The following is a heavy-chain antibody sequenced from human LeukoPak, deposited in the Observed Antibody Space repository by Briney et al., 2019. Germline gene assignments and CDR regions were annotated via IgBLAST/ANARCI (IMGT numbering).Heavy chain of an antibody. CDR2: INAGNGNT. V-gene: IGHV1-3*01. CDR1: GYTFTAYA. J-gene: IGHJ4*02. CDR3: ARDSRYYGSGPTDY. D-gene: IGHD3-10*01. Sequence: GASVKVSCKASGYTFTAYAMHWVRQAPGQRLEWMGWINAGNGNTKYSKKFQGRVTITRDTSASTAYMELSSLRSDDTAVYYCARDSRYYGSGPTDYWGQGTLVTVSS.